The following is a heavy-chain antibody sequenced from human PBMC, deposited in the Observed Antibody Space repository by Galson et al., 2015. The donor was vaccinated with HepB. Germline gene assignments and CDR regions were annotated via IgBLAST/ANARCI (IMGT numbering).Heavy chain of an antibody. V-gene: IGHV3-48*04. CDR2: ISSDETNV. D-gene: IGHD3-3*02. Sequence: SLRLSCAASGFTFINYSMNWVRQAPGKGLEWLAHISSDETNVYYADSVKGRFTVSRDNAKNSLYLQMNSLGAEDTAVYYCARDSAPFLEWLPVNWFDPWGQGTLVSVSS. CDR3: ARDSAPFLEWLPVNWFDP. CDR1: GFTFINYS. J-gene: IGHJ5*02.